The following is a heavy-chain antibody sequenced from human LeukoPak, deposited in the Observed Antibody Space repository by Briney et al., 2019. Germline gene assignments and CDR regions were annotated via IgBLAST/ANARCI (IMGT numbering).Heavy chain of an antibody. CDR1: GGSISSYY. V-gene: IGHV4-59*01. Sequence: SETPSLTCTVSGGSISSYYWSWIRQPPGKGLEWIGYIYYSGSTNYNPSLKSRVTISVDTSKNQFSLKLSSVTAADTAVYYCARGARRARRAFDIWGQGTMVTVSS. J-gene: IGHJ3*02. CDR3: ARGARRARRAFDI. CDR2: IYYSGST. D-gene: IGHD3-10*01.